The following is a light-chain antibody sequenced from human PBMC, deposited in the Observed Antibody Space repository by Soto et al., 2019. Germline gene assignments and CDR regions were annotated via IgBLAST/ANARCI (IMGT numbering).Light chain of an antibody. CDR2: EVS. Sequence: QSVLTQPASLSGSPGQSITISCTGTSSDVGGYNYVSWYQQHPGKAPKLMIYEVSNRPSGVSNRFSGSKSGNTASLTISGLQAEDEADYYCSSYTGRGTLAVFGGGTKLTVL. V-gene: IGLV2-14*01. J-gene: IGLJ2*01. CDR1: SSDVGGYNY. CDR3: SSYTGRGTLAV.